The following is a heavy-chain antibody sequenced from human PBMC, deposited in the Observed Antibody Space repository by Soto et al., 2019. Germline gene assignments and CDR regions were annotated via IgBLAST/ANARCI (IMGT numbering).Heavy chain of an antibody. J-gene: IGHJ5*02. V-gene: IGHV4-30-2*01. CDR2: ISHSGST. CDR3: VRESAPSGPNYFDT. Sequence: SETLSLTCSVSGGSITRVPSSWNWVRQPPGKGLEWIAYISHSGSTYYNPSLKGRVTVSVDRSKNQFSLKLDSVSAADTAIYYCVRESAPSGPNYFDTWGPGTLVTVSS. D-gene: IGHD6-13*01. CDR1: GGSITRVPSS.